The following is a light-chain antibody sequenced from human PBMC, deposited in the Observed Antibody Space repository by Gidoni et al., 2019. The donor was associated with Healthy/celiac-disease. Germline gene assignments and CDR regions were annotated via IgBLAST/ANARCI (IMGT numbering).Light chain of an antibody. J-gene: IGKJ5*01. V-gene: IGKV2-28*01. CDR3: MQALQTRIT. CDR1: QSLLHSNGYNY. CDR2: LGT. Sequence: DIVMTKSPLSLPVTPGEPASISSRSSQSLLHSNGYNYLDWYLQKPGQSPQLLIYLGTTRASGVPDMFSGRGSGTDFTLKISRVEAEDVGVYYCMQALQTRITFSQGTRLEIK.